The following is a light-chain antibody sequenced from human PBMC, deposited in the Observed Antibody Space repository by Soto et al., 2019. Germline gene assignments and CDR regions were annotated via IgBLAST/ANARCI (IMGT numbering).Light chain of an antibody. Sequence: IVMTQSPATLSVPPGQRATLSCRASQSVSVNLAWYQQKPGQAPRLLIYGASTRLAATPSRFSGSGSGTYFTLTISSLQSEDFAVYYCQQYNDWPYTFGQGTELELK. CDR2: GAS. V-gene: IGKV3-15*01. CDR3: QQYNDWPYT. CDR1: QSVSVN. J-gene: IGKJ2*01.